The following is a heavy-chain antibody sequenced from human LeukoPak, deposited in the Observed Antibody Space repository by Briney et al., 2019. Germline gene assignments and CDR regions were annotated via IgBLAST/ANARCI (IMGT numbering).Heavy chain of an antibody. V-gene: IGHV4-59*01. CDR2: IYYSGST. CDR1: GGSISSYY. D-gene: IGHD2-8*01. CDR3: ASCSDTNGVCHLDAFDI. J-gene: IGHJ3*02. Sequence: SETLSLTCTVSGGSISSYYWSWIRQPPGKGLEWIGYIYYSGSTNYNPSLKSRVTISVDTSKNQFSLKLSSVTAAGTAVYYCASCSDTNGVCHLDAFDIWGQGTMVTVSS.